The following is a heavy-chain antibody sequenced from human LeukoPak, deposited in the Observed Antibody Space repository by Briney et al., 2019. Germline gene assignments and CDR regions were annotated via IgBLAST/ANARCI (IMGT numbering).Heavy chain of an antibody. Sequence: GGSLRLSCEASGFTLSSYWMSWVRQAPGKGLEWVANIKQDGSQTHYVDSVKGRFTISRDNAKNSLYLQLNSLRAEDTAVYYCARVFRDFWSGYYFDYWGQGTLVTVSS. CDR3: ARVFRDFWSGYYFDY. CDR2: IKQDGSQT. J-gene: IGHJ4*02. D-gene: IGHD3-3*01. V-gene: IGHV3-7*01. CDR1: GFTLSSYW.